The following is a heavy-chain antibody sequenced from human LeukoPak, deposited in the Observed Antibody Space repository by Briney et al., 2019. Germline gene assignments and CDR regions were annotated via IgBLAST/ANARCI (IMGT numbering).Heavy chain of an antibody. CDR3: AKDIQDSSSWYYFDY. CDR1: GFTFDDYA. D-gene: IGHD6-13*01. CDR2: ISWNNGSI. V-gene: IGHV3-9*01. Sequence: GRSLRLSCAASGFTFDDYAMHWVRQAPGKGLEWVSGISWNNGSIGYADSVKGRFTISRDNAKSSLYLQMNSLRAEDTALYYCAKDIQDSSSWYYFDYWGQGTLVTVSS. J-gene: IGHJ4*02.